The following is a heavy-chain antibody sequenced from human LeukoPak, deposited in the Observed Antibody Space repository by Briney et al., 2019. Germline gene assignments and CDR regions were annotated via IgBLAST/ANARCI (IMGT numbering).Heavy chain of an antibody. CDR1: GFTFSDYY. D-gene: IGHD3-22*01. CDR3: ARDGVLYDSSGYYFRGAFDI. V-gene: IGHV3-11*04. J-gene: IGHJ3*02. Sequence: GGSLRLSCAASGFTFSDYYMSWIRQAPGKGLEWVSYISSSGSTIYYADSVKGRFTISRDNAKNSLYLQMNSLRAEDTAVYYCARDGVLYDSSGYYFRGAFDIWGQGTMVTVSS. CDR2: ISSSGSTI.